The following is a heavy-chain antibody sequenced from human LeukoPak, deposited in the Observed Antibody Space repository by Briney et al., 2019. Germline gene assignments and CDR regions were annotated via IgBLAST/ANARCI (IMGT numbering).Heavy chain of an antibody. CDR3: ATQDYYSSGSYYVDY. V-gene: IGHV1-2*06. J-gene: IGHJ4*02. CDR1: GYTFTSYD. Sequence: ASVKVSCKASGYTFTSYDINWVRQAPGQGLEWMGRINPNSGGTNYAQKFQGRVTVTRDTSISTAYMELSRLRSDDTAVYYCATQDYYSSGSYYVDYWGQGTLVTVSS. D-gene: IGHD3-10*01. CDR2: INPNSGGT.